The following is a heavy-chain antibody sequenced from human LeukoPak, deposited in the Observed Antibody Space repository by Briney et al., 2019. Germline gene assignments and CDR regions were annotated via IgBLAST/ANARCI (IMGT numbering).Heavy chain of an antibody. Sequence: GGSLRLSCAASGFTFSSYSMNWVRQAPGKGLEWVSSISSSSSYIYYADSVKGRFTISRDNAKNSLYLQMNSLRAEDTAVYYCARDSSDYGYEEWCWGQGALVTVSS. CDR3: ARDSSDYGYEEWC. CDR1: GFTFSSYS. V-gene: IGHV3-21*01. J-gene: IGHJ4*02. D-gene: IGHD5-18*01. CDR2: ISSSSSYI.